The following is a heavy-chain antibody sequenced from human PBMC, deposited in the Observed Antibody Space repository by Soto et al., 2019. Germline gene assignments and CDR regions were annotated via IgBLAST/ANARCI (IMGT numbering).Heavy chain of an antibody. V-gene: IGHV1-8*01. CDR2: MNPNSCNT. J-gene: IGHJ4*02. Sequence: QVQLVQSGAEVKKPGASVKVSCKASGYTFTSYDITWVRQATVQGLEWMGWMNPNSCNTGYAQKFQGRVTMTRNTSRSTAYMELSSLRAEDTAVYYCVRTLYGDNVDYWGQGSLVSVSS. D-gene: IGHD4-17*01. CDR1: GYTFTSYD. CDR3: VRTLYGDNVDY.